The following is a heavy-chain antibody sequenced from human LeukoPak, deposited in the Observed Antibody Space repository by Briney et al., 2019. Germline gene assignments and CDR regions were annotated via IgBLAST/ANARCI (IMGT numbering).Heavy chain of an antibody. CDR1: GFPFSSYA. CDR3: AKDGSGWYAAELDY. Sequence: GGSLRLSCAASGFPFSSYAMSWVRQAPGKGLEWVSAISGSGGSTYYADSVKGRFTISRDNSKDTLYLQMNSLRVEDTAVYYCAKDGSGWYAAELDYWGQGTLVTVSS. D-gene: IGHD6-19*01. CDR2: ISGSGGST. J-gene: IGHJ4*02. V-gene: IGHV3-23*01.